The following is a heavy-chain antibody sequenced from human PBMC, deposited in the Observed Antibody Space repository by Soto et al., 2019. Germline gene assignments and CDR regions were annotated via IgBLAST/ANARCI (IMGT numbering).Heavy chain of an antibody. CDR2: IYHSGST. D-gene: IGHD6-6*01. CDR3: ASKKIAARRGGWFDP. J-gene: IGHJ5*02. Sequence: PSETLSLTCAVSGGSISSSNWWSWVRQPPGKGLEWIGEIYHSGSTNYNPPLKSRVTISVDKSKNQFSLKLSSVAAADTAVYYCASKKIAARRGGWFDPWGQGTLVTVSS. V-gene: IGHV4-4*02. CDR1: GGSISSSNW.